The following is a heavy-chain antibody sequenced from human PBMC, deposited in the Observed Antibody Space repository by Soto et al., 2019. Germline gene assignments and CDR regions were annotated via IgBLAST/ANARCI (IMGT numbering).Heavy chain of an antibody. Sequence: QVQLVESGGGLVKPGGSLRLSCAPSGFTFSDYYISWIRQAPGKGLDWVSYISSSNSYTKYADSVKGRFTISRDNAKNSLYLQMNSLRAEDTAVYYCARMGYGDYGNWFDPWGQGTLVTVSS. V-gene: IGHV3-11*05. CDR3: ARMGYGDYGNWFDP. J-gene: IGHJ5*02. CDR1: GFTFSDYY. D-gene: IGHD4-17*01. CDR2: ISSSNSYT.